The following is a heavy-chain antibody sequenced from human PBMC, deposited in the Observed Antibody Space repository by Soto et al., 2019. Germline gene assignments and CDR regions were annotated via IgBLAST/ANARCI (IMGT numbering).Heavy chain of an antibody. CDR2: INAGNGNT. CDR3: ARDWYSTSVEGYWYFDL. CDR1: GYTFTSYA. Sequence: QVQLVQSGAEVKKPGASVKVSCKASGYTFTSYAMHWVRQAPGQRLEWMGWINAGNGNTKYSQKFQGRVTITRDTFASTAYMELSSLRSEDTAVYYCARDWYSTSVEGYWYFDLWGRGTLVTVSS. J-gene: IGHJ2*01. D-gene: IGHD1-26*01. V-gene: IGHV1-3*01.